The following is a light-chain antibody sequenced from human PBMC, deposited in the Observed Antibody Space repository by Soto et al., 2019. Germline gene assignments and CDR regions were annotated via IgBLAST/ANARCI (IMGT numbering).Light chain of an antibody. J-gene: IGKJ1*01. CDR3: QQYGSSPRT. CDR1: ESVSTN. Sequence: EIEMTQSPATLSLAPGERVTLSCRASESVSTNLAWYQQKAGQAPRLLIYGASTRATGIPARFSGSGSGTEFTLTISSLQSEDFAVYYCQQYGSSPRTFGQGTKVDIK. V-gene: IGKV3-15*01. CDR2: GAS.